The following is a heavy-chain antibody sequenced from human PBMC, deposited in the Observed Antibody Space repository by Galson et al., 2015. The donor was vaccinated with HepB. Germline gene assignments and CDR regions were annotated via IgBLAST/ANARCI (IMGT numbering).Heavy chain of an antibody. CDR2: ISSSSSTI. CDR3: ARVVEFSCFDY. CDR1: GFTFSSYS. V-gene: IGHV3-48*01. D-gene: IGHD3-16*02. J-gene: IGHJ4*02. Sequence: SLRLSCAASGFTFSSYSMNWVRQAPGKGLEWVSYISSSSSTIYYADSVKGRFTISRDNAKNSLYLQMNSLRAEDTAVYYCARVVEFSCFDYWGQGTLVTVSS.